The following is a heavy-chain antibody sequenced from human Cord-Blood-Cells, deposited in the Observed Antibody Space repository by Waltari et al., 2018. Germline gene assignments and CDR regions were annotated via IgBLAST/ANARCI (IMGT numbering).Heavy chain of an antibody. CDR1: GFPFSSYG. Sequence: QVQLVESGGGVVQPGGSLRLSCAAPGFPFSSYGMHWVRQAPGKGLEWVAFIRYDGSNKYYADSVKGRFTISRDNSKNTLYLQMNSLRAEDTAVYYCAKDAGGDYDFWSGYYMNYYYYGMDVWDQGP. D-gene: IGHD3-3*01. J-gene: IGHJ6*02. CDR3: AKDAGGDYDFWSGYYMNYYYYGMDV. V-gene: IGHV3-30*02. CDR2: IRYDGSNK.